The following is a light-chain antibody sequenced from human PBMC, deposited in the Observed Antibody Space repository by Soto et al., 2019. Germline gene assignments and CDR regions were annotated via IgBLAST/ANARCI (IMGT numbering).Light chain of an antibody. CDR3: QQCAKSST. J-gene: IGKJ1*01. CDR2: DAT. CDR1: HSIDRW. V-gene: IGKV1-5*01. Sequence: IQMTQSPSTLSASVGDRVTLTCRASHSIDRWKAWYQQKRGRAPSLLLFDATTLHSGVPSRFSGGGSRTEFTLTISGVQPDDLATYCRQQCAKSSTFGQGTTVEIK.